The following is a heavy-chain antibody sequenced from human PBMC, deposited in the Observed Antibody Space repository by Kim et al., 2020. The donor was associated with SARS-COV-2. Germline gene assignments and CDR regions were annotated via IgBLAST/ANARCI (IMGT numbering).Heavy chain of an antibody. D-gene: IGHD6-13*01. CDR2: IYPGDSDT. Sequence: GESLKISCKGSGYSFTSYWIGWVRQMPGKGLEWMGIIYPGDSDTRYSPSFQGQVTISADKSISTAYLQWSSLKASDTAMYYCARLHPAAGTIAWFDPWGQGTLVTVSS. CDR3: ARLHPAAGTIAWFDP. J-gene: IGHJ5*02. CDR1: GYSFTSYW. V-gene: IGHV5-51*01.